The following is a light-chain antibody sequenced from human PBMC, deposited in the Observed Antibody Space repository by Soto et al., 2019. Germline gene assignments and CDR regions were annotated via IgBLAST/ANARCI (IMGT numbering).Light chain of an antibody. V-gene: IGKV3-15*01. CDR1: QSVSTN. J-gene: IGKJ5*01. CDR2: GAS. Sequence: EVVMTQSRATLSVSPGERATLSCRASQSVSTNLAWYQQKPGQAPRLLIFGASSRAPGTPVRFSGSGSGRQFTLTISGLQSEDLAVYHCHQRNTFGQGTRLEIK. CDR3: HQRNT.